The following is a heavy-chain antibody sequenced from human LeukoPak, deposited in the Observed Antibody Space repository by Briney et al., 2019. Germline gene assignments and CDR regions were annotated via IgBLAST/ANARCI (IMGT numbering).Heavy chain of an antibody. CDR1: GFVFSTYG. CDR3: ARDDDYDDHNTFDM. Sequence: SGGSLRLSCAASGFVFSTYGMHWVRQAPGEGLEWVAVIWSHGNTKKYADSVTGRFTISRDNSKDTLYLEMNTLRAEDTAVYYCARDDDYDDHNTFDMWGHGTMVTVSS. CDR2: IWSHGNTK. V-gene: IGHV3-33*01. J-gene: IGHJ3*02. D-gene: IGHD4-17*01.